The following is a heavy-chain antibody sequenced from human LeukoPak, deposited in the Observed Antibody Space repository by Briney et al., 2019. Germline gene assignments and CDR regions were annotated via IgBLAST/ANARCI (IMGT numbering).Heavy chain of an antibody. V-gene: IGHV3-66*01. CDR3: ARDSDGSGWYYHYYYGMDV. CDR1: GFTVSSNY. CDR2: IYSGGST. D-gene: IGHD6-19*01. J-gene: IGHJ6*02. Sequence: GGSLRLSCAASGFTVSSNYMSWVRQAPGKGLEWVPVIYSGGSTYYADSVKGRFTISRDNSKNTLYLQMNSLRAEDTAVYYCARDSDGSGWYYHYYYGMDVWGQGTTVTVSS.